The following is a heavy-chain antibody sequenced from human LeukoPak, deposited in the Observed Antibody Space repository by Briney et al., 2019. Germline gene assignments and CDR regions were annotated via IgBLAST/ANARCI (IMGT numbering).Heavy chain of an antibody. D-gene: IGHD7-27*01. J-gene: IGHJ4*02. V-gene: IGHV3-23*01. CDR3: ARATWGFLGQY. CDR2: ISTSGVTT. Sequence: GGSLRLSCAASGFTFSSYAMSWVRQAPGKGLEWVSAISTSGVTTYYADSVKGRFTISRDNSKNTVHLQMNSLRAEDTAVYYCARATWGFLGQYWGQGTLVTVSS. CDR1: GFTFSSYA.